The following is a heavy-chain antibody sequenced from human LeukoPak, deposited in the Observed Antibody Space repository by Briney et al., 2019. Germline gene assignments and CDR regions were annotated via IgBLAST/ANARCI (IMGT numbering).Heavy chain of an antibody. Sequence: GGSLRLSCAASGFTFSTSWMSWVRQAPGKGLEWVANIKQDGSEKYYVDSVKGRFTISRDNSKNTLYLQMDSLRVEDTAVHYCAKDLVSSSWYSPFQHWGQGTLVTVSS. V-gene: IGHV3-7*01. CDR3: AKDLVSSSWYSPFQH. CDR1: GFTFSTSW. D-gene: IGHD6-13*01. J-gene: IGHJ1*01. CDR2: IKQDGSEK.